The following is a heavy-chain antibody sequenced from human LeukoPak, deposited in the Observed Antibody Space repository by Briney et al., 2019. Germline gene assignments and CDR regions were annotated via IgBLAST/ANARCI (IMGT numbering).Heavy chain of an antibody. J-gene: IGHJ6*03. CDR3: ARDLVLRYFAWLAVRGSYYSMDV. D-gene: IGHD3-9*01. CDR1: GYTFTSYG. Sequence: ASVKVSCKASGYTFTSYGISWVRQAPGQGLEWMGWISAYNGNTNYAQKLQGRVTMTTDTSTSTAYMELRSLRSDDTAVYYCARDLVLRYFAWLAVRGSYYSMDVWAKGPTVPAPS. CDR2: ISAYNGNT. V-gene: IGHV1-18*01.